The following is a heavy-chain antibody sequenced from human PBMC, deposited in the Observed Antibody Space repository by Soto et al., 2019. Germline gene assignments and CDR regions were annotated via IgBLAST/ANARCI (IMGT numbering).Heavy chain of an antibody. CDR1: GGSFSGYY. Sequence: SETLSLTCAVYGGSFSGYYWSWIRQPPGKGLEWIGEINHSGSTNYNPSLKSRVTISVDTSKNQFSLKLSSVTAADTAVYYCARTWEYYDFWSGYYAFDIWGQGTMVTVSS. CDR3: ARTWEYYDFWSGYYAFDI. J-gene: IGHJ3*02. CDR2: INHSGST. V-gene: IGHV4-34*01. D-gene: IGHD3-3*01.